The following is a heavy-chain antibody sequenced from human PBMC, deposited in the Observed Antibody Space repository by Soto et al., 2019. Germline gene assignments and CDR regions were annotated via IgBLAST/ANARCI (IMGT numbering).Heavy chain of an antibody. J-gene: IGHJ4*02. D-gene: IGHD4-17*01. CDR3: ARDSAYGDYQYYFDY. CDR2: INPSGGST. V-gene: IGHV1-46*01. CDR1: GYTFTTYY. Sequence: ASVKVSCKASGYTFTTYYMNWVRQAPGQGLEWMGIINPSGGSTSYAQNFQGRVTMTRDTSTSTVYMELTSLRSEDTAVYYCARDSAYGDYQYYFDYWGQGTLVTAPQ.